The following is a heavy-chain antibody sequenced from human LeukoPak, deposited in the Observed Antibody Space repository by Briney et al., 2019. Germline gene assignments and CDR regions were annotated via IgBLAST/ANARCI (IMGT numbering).Heavy chain of an antibody. CDR3: ATDPSRSGWPTSWTFGDYYYMDV. J-gene: IGHJ6*03. V-gene: IGHV3-15*01. Sequence: GGSLRLSCTASGFTFSNAWMSWVRQAPGKGLEWVGHIKSKTDGGTTDYAASVKGRFAISRDDSKSTLYLQTDSLKPEGTAVYYCATDPSRSGWPTSWTFGDYYYMDVWGQGTTVIVSS. CDR1: GFTFSNAW. CDR2: IKSKTDGGTT. D-gene: IGHD6-19*01.